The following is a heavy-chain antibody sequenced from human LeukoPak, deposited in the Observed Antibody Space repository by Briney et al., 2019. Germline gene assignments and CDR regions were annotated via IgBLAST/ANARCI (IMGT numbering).Heavy chain of an antibody. D-gene: IGHD6-19*01. Sequence: SETLSLTCTVSGDSISSYYWSWIRQPPGKGLEWLGYIYYSGITKYNPSLKSRVTMSVDTSKKQFSLKLSSVTAADTAVYYCARQSRYSSGWLDYWGQGTLVTVSS. CDR3: ARQSRYSSGWLDY. CDR1: GDSISSYY. J-gene: IGHJ4*02. V-gene: IGHV4-59*08. CDR2: IYYSGIT.